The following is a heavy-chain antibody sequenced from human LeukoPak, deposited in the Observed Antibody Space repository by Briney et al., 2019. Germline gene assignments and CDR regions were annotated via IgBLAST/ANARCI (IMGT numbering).Heavy chain of an antibody. CDR2: IYTSGSA. CDR1: GGSICSGSYY. Sequence: PSETLSLTCTVSGGSICSGSYYWSWIRQPAGKGLEWIGRIYTSGSANYNPSLKSRVTISVDTSKNQFSLKLSSVTAADTAVYYCASLTGLGWFDPWGQGTLVTVSS. J-gene: IGHJ5*02. CDR3: ASLTGLGWFDP. D-gene: IGHD3-9*01. V-gene: IGHV4-61*02.